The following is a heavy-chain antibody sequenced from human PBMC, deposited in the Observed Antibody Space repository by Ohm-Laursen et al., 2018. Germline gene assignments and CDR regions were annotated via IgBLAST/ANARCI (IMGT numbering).Heavy chain of an antibody. V-gene: IGHV3-74*01. J-gene: IGHJ4*02. D-gene: IGHD3-10*01. CDR1: GFTFSGYA. Sequence: SLRLSCAASGFTFSGYAMSWVRQAPGKGLVWVLRLNSDASITTYADSVKGRFTISRDNAKNTLYLQLNSLRAEDTAVYYCVRELGGGDDFWGQGTLVTVSS. CDR3: VRELGGGDDF. CDR2: LNSDASIT.